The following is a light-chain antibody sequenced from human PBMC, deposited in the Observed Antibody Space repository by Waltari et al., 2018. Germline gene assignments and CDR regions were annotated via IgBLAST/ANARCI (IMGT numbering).Light chain of an antibody. Sequence: PGERATLSCRASQSVSSSYLSWYQQKPGQAPRLLIYGASTRATGIPARFSGSGSGTDFTLTISSLTPEEFAVYYCQQDYNSWTFGQGTKVEIK. CDR3: QQDYNSWT. V-gene: IGKV3D-7*01. J-gene: IGKJ1*01. CDR2: GAS. CDR1: QSVSSSY.